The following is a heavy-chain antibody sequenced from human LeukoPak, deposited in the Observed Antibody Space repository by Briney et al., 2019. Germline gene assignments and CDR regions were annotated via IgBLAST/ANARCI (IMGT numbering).Heavy chain of an antibody. V-gene: IGHV4-34*01. CDR1: GGSFCGYY. CDR2: INHSGST. D-gene: IGHD6-19*01. Sequence: SETLSLSCAVYGGSFCGYYWSWIRQPPGKGLEWIGEINHSGSTNYNPSLKSRVTISVDTSKNQFSLKLSSVTAADTAVYYCARGRGLIAVAGRDYYGMDVWGKGTTVTVSS. CDR3: ARGRGLIAVAGRDYYGMDV. J-gene: IGHJ6*04.